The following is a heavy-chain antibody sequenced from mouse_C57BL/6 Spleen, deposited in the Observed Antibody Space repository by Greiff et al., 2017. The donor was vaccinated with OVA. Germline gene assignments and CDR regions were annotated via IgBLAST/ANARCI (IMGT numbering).Heavy chain of an antibody. V-gene: IGHV3-6*01. CDR2: ISYDGSN. D-gene: IGHD1-1*01. CDR1: GYSITSGYY. J-gene: IGHJ2*01. CDR3: ARATVDYFDY. Sequence: EVKLMESGPGLVKPSQSLSLTCSVTGYSITSGYYWNWIRQFPGNKLEWMGYISYDGSNNYNPSLKNRISITRDTSKNQFFLKLNSVTTEDTATYYCARATVDYFDYWGQGTTLTVSS.